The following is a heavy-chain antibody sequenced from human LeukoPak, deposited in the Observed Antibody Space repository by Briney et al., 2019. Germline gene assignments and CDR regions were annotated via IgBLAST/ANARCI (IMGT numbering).Heavy chain of an antibody. CDR1: GFTFSDYY. D-gene: IGHD6-13*01. V-gene: IGHV3-11*04. CDR3: ARDAIAAAGTNAFDI. Sequence: GGSLRLSCAASGFTFSDYYMSWIRQAPGKGLEWVSYISSSGSTIYYADSVKGRFTISRDNAKNSLYLQMNSLRAEDTAVYYCARDAIAAAGTNAFDIWGQGTMVTVSS. J-gene: IGHJ3*02. CDR2: ISSSGSTI.